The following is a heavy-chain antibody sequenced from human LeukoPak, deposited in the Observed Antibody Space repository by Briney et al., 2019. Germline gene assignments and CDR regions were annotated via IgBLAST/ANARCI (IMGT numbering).Heavy chain of an antibody. J-gene: IGHJ4*02. V-gene: IGHV3-23*01. CDR2: ISGSGGST. D-gene: IGHD6-13*01. CDR1: GFTFSSYA. CDR3: AKDVGSSWSYYSDY. Sequence: GGSLSLSCAASGFTFSSYAMSWVRQAPGKGLEWVSAISGSGGSTYYADSVKGRFTISRDNSKNTLYLQMNSLRAEDTAVYYCAKDVGSSWSYYSDYWGQGTLVTVSS.